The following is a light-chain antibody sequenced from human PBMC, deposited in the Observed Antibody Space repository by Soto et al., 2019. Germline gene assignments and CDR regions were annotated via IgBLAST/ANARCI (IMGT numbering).Light chain of an antibody. Sequence: IMLTQSPATLSSFPGGRVTLSSRASQYINTRLAGYQHRPGQAPRIIIYQTSIRAAGIPARFSASGSGTDLTLTISRLEPEDFAVYYCQQYGSSPITLGQGTRLEIK. J-gene: IGKJ5*01. CDR1: QYINTR. V-gene: IGKV3-20*01. CDR3: QQYGSSPIT. CDR2: QTS.